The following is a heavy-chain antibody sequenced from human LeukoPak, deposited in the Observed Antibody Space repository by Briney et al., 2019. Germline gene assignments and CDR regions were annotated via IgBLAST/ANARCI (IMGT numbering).Heavy chain of an antibody. V-gene: IGHV1-2*02. J-gene: IGHJ5*02. Sequence: ASVKVSCKASGYTFTGYYMHWVRQAPGQGLEWMGWINPNSGGTNYAQKFQGRVTMTRDTSISTAYMELSRLRSDDTAVDYCARDRVVVVPAAIIRDNWFDPWGQGTLVTVSS. CDR2: INPNSGGT. CDR1: GYTFTGYY. CDR3: ARDRVVVVPAAIIRDNWFDP. D-gene: IGHD2-2*01.